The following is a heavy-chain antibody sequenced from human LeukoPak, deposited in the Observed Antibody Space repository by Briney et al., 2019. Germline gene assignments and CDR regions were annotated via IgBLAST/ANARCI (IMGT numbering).Heavy chain of an antibody. D-gene: IGHD6-13*01. Sequence: PGGSLRLSCAASGFTFSSYGMHWVRQAPGKGLEWVAVIWYDGSNKYYADSVKGRFTISRDNSKNTLYLQMNSLRAEDTAVYYCARGIIAAAGGYWYFDLWGRGTLVTVSS. V-gene: IGHV3-33*01. CDR2: IWYDGSNK. J-gene: IGHJ2*01. CDR1: GFTFSSYG. CDR3: ARGIIAAAGGYWYFDL.